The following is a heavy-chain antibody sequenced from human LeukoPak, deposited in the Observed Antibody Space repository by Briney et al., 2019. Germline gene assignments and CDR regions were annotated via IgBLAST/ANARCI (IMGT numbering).Heavy chain of an antibody. CDR2: ISWNSGSI. CDR3: DRSQWLARKFDY. D-gene: IGHD6-19*01. J-gene: IGHJ4*02. Sequence: SLKISCAASGFTFDDYAMHWVRQAPGKGLEWVSGISWNSGSIGYADSVKGRFTISRDNAKNSLYLQMNSLRAEDMALYYCDRSQWLARKFDYWGQGTLVTVSS. V-gene: IGHV3-9*03. CDR1: GFTFDDYA.